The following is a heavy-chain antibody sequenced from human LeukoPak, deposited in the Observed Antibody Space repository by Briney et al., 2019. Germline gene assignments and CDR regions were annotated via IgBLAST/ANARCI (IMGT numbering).Heavy chain of an antibody. Sequence: GGSLGLSCAASGFTFSSYSMNWVRQAPGKGLEWVSSISSSSSYIYYADSVKGRFTISRDNAKNSLYLQMNSLRAEDTAVYYCAREGFIVGATPYYFDYWGQGTLVTVSS. CDR2: ISSSSSYI. CDR3: AREGFIVGATPYYFDY. CDR1: GFTFSSYS. V-gene: IGHV3-21*01. D-gene: IGHD1-26*01. J-gene: IGHJ4*02.